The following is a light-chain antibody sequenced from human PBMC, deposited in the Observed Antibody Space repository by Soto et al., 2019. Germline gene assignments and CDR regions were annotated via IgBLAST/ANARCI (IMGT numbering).Light chain of an antibody. J-gene: IGKJ2*01. CDR3: QQSYSTPYT. CDR1: QSISSY. V-gene: IGKV1-39*01. Sequence: DIQMTQSPSSLSASVGDRVTITCRASQSISSYLNWYQQKPGKAPKLLIYAASSLQSEVPSRFSGSGSGTDFTLTISSLQPEGFATYYCQQSYSTPYTFGQGTKLEIK. CDR2: AAS.